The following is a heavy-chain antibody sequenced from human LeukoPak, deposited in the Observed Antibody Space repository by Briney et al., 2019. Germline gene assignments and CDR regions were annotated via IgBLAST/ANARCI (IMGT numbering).Heavy chain of an antibody. CDR3: ARGDSGDYPDFYYYAMDV. J-gene: IGHJ6*02. Sequence: SETLSLTCTVSGGSISSGSYYWSWIRQPAGKGLEWIGRIYTSGSTNYNPSLKSRVTISVDTSKSQFSLKLSSVTAADTGVYYCARGDSGDYPDFYYYAMDVWGQGTTVTVSS. CDR1: GGSISSGSYY. V-gene: IGHV4-61*02. CDR2: IYTSGST. D-gene: IGHD4-17*01.